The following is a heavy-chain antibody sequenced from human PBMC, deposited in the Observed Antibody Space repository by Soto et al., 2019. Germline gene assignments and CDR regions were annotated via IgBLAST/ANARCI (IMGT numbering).Heavy chain of an antibody. CDR1: GFTFSNYD. CDR3: ANGLLSSVSAPEYDY. Sequence: QVQFVESGGGGVQPGGSLKLSCAVSGFTFSNYDMHWVRQAPGKGLEWVAGVSYDGRSEYYADSVKGRFTISRDNSKNTLYLQMDSLRAEDTAVYYCANGLLSSVSAPEYDYWGQGSLVTVSS. V-gene: IGHV3-30*18. CDR2: VSYDGRSE. D-gene: IGHD6-19*01. J-gene: IGHJ4*02.